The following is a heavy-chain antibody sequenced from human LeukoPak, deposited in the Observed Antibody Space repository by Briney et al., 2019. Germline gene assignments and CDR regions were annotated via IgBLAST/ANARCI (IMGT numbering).Heavy chain of an antibody. CDR3: ARDINRPKLVKTGGARLTGLGPDY. Sequence: QPGGSLRLSCAASGLTFSNYWMHWVRQAPGTGLVWLSHMSGDGTTTNYADSVKGRFTISRDNTKNTLYLQMNSLRAEDTAVYYCARDINRPKLVKTGGARLTGLGPDYWGQGTLVTVSS. D-gene: IGHD3/OR15-3a*01. CDR1: GLTFSNYW. CDR2: MSGDGTTT. J-gene: IGHJ4*02. V-gene: IGHV3-74*01.